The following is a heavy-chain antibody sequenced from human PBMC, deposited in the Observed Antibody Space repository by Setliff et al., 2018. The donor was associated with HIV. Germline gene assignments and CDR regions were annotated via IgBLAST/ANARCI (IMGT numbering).Heavy chain of an antibody. D-gene: IGHD5-12*01. CDR3: ARDPRFSGYAQAFDY. Sequence: ASVKVSCKASGYTFTGYYMHWVRQAPGQGLEWMGCINLNTGNTNYAQKFQGRVIVTRDTSINTAYVELRSLRLDDTAVYYCARDPRFSGYAQAFDYWGQGSLVTVSS. J-gene: IGHJ4*02. CDR2: INLNTGNT. V-gene: IGHV1-2*02. CDR1: GYTFTGYY.